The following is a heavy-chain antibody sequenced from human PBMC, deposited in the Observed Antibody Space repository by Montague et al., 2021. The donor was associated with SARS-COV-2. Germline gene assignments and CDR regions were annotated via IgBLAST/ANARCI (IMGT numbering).Heavy chain of an antibody. Sequence: QSGAEVKKPGESLKISCQGSGYRFSNYWIAWVRQTPGRGLEWMGVIYPGDSDTRYSPSFQGQVTISADKPISAAYLQWNSLKASDTAMYYCALAGSPPTYYFDYWGQGTLVTVSS. CDR1: GYRFSNYW. J-gene: IGHJ4*02. V-gene: IGHV5-51*04. CDR3: ALAGSPPTYYFDY. CDR2: IYPGDSDT. D-gene: IGHD1-26*01.